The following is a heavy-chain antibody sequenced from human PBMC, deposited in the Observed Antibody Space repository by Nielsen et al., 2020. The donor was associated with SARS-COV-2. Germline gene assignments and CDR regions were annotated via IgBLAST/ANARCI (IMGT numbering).Heavy chain of an antibody. V-gene: IGHV3-30*03. CDR3: ARGSDEGLAL. CDR2: ISYDGNKI. Sequence: GESLKISCAASGFTFSGFGMHWIRQAPGKGLEWMALISYDGNKIYYADSVKGRFTISRDNSENTVYLQIDSLRVDDTAVYYCARGSDEGLALWGQGTLVTVSS. J-gene: IGHJ4*02. CDR1: GFTFSGFG. D-gene: IGHD3-3*01.